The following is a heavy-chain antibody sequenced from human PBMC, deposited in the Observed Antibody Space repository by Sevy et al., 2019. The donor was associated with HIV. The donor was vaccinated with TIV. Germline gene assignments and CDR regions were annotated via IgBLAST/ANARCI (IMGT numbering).Heavy chain of an antibody. CDR1: GLSFSNAW. CDR2: IRSETGGGTT. Sequence: GGSLRLSCAASGLSFSNAWMAWVRQAPWKGLEWVGRIRSETGGGTTDFAAFAKGKFTISRDDPKNTLYLQMNSLKTEDTAVYYCAIDHRRDGMIVVPFEKWGLGTLVTVSS. CDR3: AIDHRRDGMIVVPFEK. V-gene: IGHV3-15*01. J-gene: IGHJ4*02. D-gene: IGHD3-22*01.